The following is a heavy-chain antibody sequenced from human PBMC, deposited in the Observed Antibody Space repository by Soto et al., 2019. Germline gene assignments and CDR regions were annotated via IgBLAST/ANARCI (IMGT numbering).Heavy chain of an antibody. CDR2: ISWNSDNI. CDR1: GITFDDYA. Sequence: LRLSCAASGITFDDYAMHWARQAPGKGLEWVSGISWNSDNIGYADSVKGRFTISRDNAKNSLYLQMNSLRAEDTALYYCSGSFLRGDYWGQGTLVTVSS. CDR3: SGSFLRGDY. V-gene: IGHV3-9*01. J-gene: IGHJ4*02. D-gene: IGHD3-10*01.